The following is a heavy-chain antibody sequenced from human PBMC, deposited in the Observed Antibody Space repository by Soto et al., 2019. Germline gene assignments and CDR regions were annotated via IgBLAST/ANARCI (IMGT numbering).Heavy chain of an antibody. J-gene: IGHJ5*02. Sequence: SETLSLTCTVSGGSISSGGSYWSWIRQHPGKGLEWIGYIYYSGSTYYNPSLKSRVTISVDTSKNQFSLKLSSVTAADTAVYYCARDNIADIVVVPGHRWFDPWGQGTMVTVYS. CDR1: GGSISSGGSY. CDR3: ARDNIADIVVVPGHRWFDP. CDR2: IYYSGST. V-gene: IGHV4-31*03. D-gene: IGHD2-15*01.